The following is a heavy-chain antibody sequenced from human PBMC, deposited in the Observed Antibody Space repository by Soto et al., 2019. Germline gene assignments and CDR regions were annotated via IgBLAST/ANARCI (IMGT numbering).Heavy chain of an antibody. CDR1: GFTFDDYA. V-gene: IGHV3-9*01. D-gene: IGHD3-3*01. J-gene: IGHJ4*02. Sequence: GGSLRLSCAASGFTFDDYAMHWVRQAPGKGLEWVSGISWNSGSIGYADSGKGRFTISRDNAKNSLYLQMNSLRAEDTALYYCAKDNSGFWSGYYVGYFDYWGQGTLVTVSS. CDR3: AKDNSGFWSGYYVGYFDY. CDR2: ISWNSGSI.